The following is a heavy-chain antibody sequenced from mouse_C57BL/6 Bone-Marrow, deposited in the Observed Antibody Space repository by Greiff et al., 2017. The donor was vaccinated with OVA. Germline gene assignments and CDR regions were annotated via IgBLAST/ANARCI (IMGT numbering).Heavy chain of an antibody. CDR3: ARGTY. V-gene: IGHV1-50*01. J-gene: IGHJ3*01. CDR1: GYTFTSYW. Sequence: QVQLQQPGAELVKPGASVKLSCKASGYTFTSYWMQWVKQRPGQGLEWIGEIDPSDSSTNYNQKFKGKATLTVDTSSSTAYMQLSSLPSEDSAVYDCARGTYWGQGTLGTVSA. CDR2: IDPSDSST.